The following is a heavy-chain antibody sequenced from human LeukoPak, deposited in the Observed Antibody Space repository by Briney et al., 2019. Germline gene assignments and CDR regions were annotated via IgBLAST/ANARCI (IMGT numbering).Heavy chain of an antibody. CDR3: AKSVGYSSGSFDY. J-gene: IGHJ4*02. V-gene: IGHV3-23*01. CDR1: GXTFSSYA. D-gene: IGHD6-19*01. CDR2: ISGSGGST. Sequence: GALRLSCAASGXTFSSYAMSWVRQAPGKGLEWVSAISGSGGSTYYADSVKGRFTISRDNSKNTLYLQMNSLRAEDTAVFYCAKSVGYSSGSFDYWGQGTLVTVSS.